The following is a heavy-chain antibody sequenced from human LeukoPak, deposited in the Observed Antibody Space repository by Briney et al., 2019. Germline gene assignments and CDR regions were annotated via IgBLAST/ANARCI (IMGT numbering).Heavy chain of an antibody. J-gene: IGHJ4*02. CDR1: GFTFTSHT. CDR3: AKYRDGAWTKPNDF. V-gene: IGHV3-23*01. CDR2: VGSGMTT. D-gene: IGHD3-16*02. Sequence: SGGSLRPSCEASGFTFTSHTMSWVRQVPEKGLEWVSSVGSGMTTFYADSVKGRFTISRDNPKNMLYLQMNSLRAEDTGIYYCAKYRDGAWTKPNDFWGQGTLVTVFS.